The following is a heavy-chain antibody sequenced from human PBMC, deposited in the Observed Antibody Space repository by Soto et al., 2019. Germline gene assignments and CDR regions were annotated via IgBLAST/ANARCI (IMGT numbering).Heavy chain of an antibody. V-gene: IGHV4-39*01. J-gene: IGHJ4*02. D-gene: IGHD3-9*01. Sequence: SETLSLTCTVSGASISSSSFYWGWIRQPPGKGLEWIANIYYSGSTFYNPSLKSRVTISVDTSKNQFSLKLSSVTAADTAVYYCARRESYDILTGYYHFDYWGQGTLVTVSS. CDR1: GASISSSSFY. CDR2: IYYSGST. CDR3: ARRESYDILTGYYHFDY.